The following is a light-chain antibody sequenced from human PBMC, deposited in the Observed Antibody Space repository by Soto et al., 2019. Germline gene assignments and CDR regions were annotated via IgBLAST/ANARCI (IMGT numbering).Light chain of an antibody. Sequence: EIVMTQSPATLSVSPGERATLSCRASQSVDINLAWYQQKPGQAPRLLIYGASARATDVPARFSGSGSGTEFTLTISSLQSEDFAVYYCQHYNDWLITFGQGTRLEI. CDR3: QHYNDWLIT. CDR2: GAS. CDR1: QSVDIN. J-gene: IGKJ5*01. V-gene: IGKV3-15*01.